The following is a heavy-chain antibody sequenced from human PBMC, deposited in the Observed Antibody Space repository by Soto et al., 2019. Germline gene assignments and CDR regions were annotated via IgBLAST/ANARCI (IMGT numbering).Heavy chain of an antibody. D-gene: IGHD3-16*02. CDR1: GFTFDDYA. V-gene: IGHV3-9*01. CDR2: ISWNSGSI. J-gene: IGHJ6*02. Sequence: PGWSLRLSCAASGFTFDDYAMHWVRQAPGKGLEWVSGISWNSGSIGYADSVKGRFTISRDNAKNSLYLQMNSLRAEDTALYYCAKSHTFGGVIVSAYYYYGMDVWGQGTTVTVSS. CDR3: AKSHTFGGVIVSAYYYYGMDV.